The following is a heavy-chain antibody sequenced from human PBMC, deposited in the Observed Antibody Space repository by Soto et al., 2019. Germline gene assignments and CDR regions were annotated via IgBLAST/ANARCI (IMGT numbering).Heavy chain of an antibody. CDR1: GFTFSSYE. V-gene: IGHV3-48*03. J-gene: IGHJ6*02. Sequence: PGGSLRLSCAASGFTFSSYEMNWVRQAPGKGLEWVSYISSSGSTIYYADSVKGRFTISRDNAKNSLYLQMNSLRAEDTAVYYCARDLAGDELLWFGELLAHYYYYGMDVWGQGTTVTV. CDR2: ISSSGSTI. D-gene: IGHD3-10*01. CDR3: ARDLAGDELLWFGELLAHYYYYGMDV.